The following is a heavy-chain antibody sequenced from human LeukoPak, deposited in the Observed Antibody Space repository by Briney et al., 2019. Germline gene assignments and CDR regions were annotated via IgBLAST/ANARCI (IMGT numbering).Heavy chain of an antibody. D-gene: IGHD1-26*01. CDR3: ARGGATTSFDS. Sequence: ASVKVSCKASGFTFSSYGFSWVRQAPGQGLEWMGWISAYNGNTNYAQELQGRVTMTTGTSTSTVYMDLRSLRSDDTAVYYCARGGATTSFDSWGQGTLITVSS. CDR2: ISAYNGNT. J-gene: IGHJ4*02. CDR1: GFTFSSYG. V-gene: IGHV1-18*01.